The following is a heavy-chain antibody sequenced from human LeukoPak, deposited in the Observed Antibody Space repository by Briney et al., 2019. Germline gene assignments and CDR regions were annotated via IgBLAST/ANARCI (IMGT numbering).Heavy chain of an antibody. D-gene: IGHD2/OR15-2a*01. CDR3: ARSDYLTN. CDR1: GFTFSNYW. V-gene: IGHV3-74*01. J-gene: IGHJ4*02. CDR2: IKNDGSIT. Sequence: GGSLRLSCAASGFTFSNYWMHWVRQAPGKGLVWVSRIKNDGSITNYADSVKGRSTISRDNAKNTLHLQMNSLRAEDTAVYYCARSDYLTNWGQGTLGTVSS.